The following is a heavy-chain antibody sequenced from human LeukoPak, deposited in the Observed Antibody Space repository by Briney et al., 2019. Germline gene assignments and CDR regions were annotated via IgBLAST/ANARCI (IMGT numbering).Heavy chain of an antibody. Sequence: GRSLRLSCAASGFTFSSYGMHWVRQAPGKGLEWVAVISYDGSNKYYADSVKGRFTISRDNSKNTLYLQTNSLRAEDTAVYYCARDNYYDSSGYYYRYSYFDYWGQGTLVTVSS. CDR1: GFTFSSYG. CDR3: ARDNYYDSSGYYYRYSYFDY. J-gene: IGHJ4*02. V-gene: IGHV3-30*03. D-gene: IGHD3-22*01. CDR2: ISYDGSNK.